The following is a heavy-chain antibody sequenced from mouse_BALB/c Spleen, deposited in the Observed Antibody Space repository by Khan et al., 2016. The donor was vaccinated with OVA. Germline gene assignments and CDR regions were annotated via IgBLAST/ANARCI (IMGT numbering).Heavy chain of an antibody. CDR3: TRDRNYYGSSFYFDY. V-gene: IGHV5-6-4*01. CDR1: GFTFSSYS. CDR2: ITSGGSYT. Sequence: EVQLVESGGGLVKPGGSLRLSCEASGFTFSSYSMSWVRQTPEKRLEWVATITSGGSYTYYPDSVQGRFTISRDNAKNTLYLQMSSLKPEDAAIFYCTRDRNYYGSSFYFDYWGQGSTLTVSS. J-gene: IGHJ2*01. D-gene: IGHD1-1*01.